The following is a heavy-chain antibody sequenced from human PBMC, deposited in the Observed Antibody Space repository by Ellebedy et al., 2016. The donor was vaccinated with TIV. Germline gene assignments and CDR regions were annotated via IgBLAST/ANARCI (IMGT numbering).Heavy chain of an antibody. D-gene: IGHD6-19*01. Sequence: ASVKVSCXASGYTFTSYGISWVRQAPGQGLEWMGWISAYNGNTNYAQKLQGRVTMTTDTSTSTAYMELRSLRSDDTAVYYCARDWGPYSSGWYMGGWIAFDIWGQGTMVTVSS. CDR2: ISAYNGNT. CDR1: GYTFTSYG. J-gene: IGHJ3*02. V-gene: IGHV1-18*01. CDR3: ARDWGPYSSGWYMGGWIAFDI.